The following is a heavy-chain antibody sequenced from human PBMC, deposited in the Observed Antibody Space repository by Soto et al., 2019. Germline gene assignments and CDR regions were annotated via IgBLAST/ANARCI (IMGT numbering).Heavy chain of an antibody. V-gene: IGHV3-30*18. CDR3: AKDIVKYTYGACDY. J-gene: IGHJ4*02. CDR1: GFTFSSYG. Sequence: QVQLVESGGAVVQPGKSLRLSCAASGFTFSSYGMYWVRQAPGKGLEWVAAISYDGSNNHHADSVKGRFTISRDNSKNTLYLQLNSLRTEDTAVYYCAKDIVKYTYGACDYWGQGVLVNVSS. CDR2: ISYDGSNN. D-gene: IGHD5-18*01.